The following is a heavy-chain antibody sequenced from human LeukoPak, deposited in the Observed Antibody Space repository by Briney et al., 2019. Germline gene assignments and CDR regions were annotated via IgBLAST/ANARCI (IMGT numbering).Heavy chain of an antibody. CDR3: ARREWLVPFDY. CDR2: INHSGST. Sequence: SETLSLTCTVSGGSINSYYWSWIRQPPGKGLEWIGEINHSGSTNYNPSLKSRVTISVDTSKNQFSLKLSSVTAADTAVYYCARREWLVPFDYWGQGTLVTVSS. CDR1: GGSINSYY. V-gene: IGHV4-34*01. J-gene: IGHJ4*02. D-gene: IGHD6-19*01.